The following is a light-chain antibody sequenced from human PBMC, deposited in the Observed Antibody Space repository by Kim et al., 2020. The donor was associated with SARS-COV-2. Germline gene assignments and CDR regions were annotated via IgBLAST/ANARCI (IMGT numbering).Light chain of an antibody. CDR2: QNR. Sequence: VSPGQTASITCAGDNLGDKFVGWFQEKSGQSPVLVIYQNRKRPSGIPERFSGSNSGYTATLTISGTQAMDEAHYYCQAWDSNVVIFGGGTQLTVL. V-gene: IGLV3-1*01. J-gene: IGLJ2*01. CDR3: QAWDSNVVI. CDR1: NLGDKF.